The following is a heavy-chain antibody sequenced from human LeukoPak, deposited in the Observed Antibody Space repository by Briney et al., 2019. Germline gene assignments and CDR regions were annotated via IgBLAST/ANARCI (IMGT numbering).Heavy chain of an antibody. CDR3: ARSTRPYCSSTSCYLVY. CDR2: IYTSGST. D-gene: IGHD2-2*01. Sequence: SETLSLTCTVSGGSISSGSYYWSWIRQPAGKGLEWIGRIYTSGSTNYNPSLKSRVTISVDTSKNQFSLKLSSVTAADTAVYYCARSTRPYCSSTSCYLVYWGQGTLVTVSS. CDR1: GGSISSGSYY. J-gene: IGHJ4*02. V-gene: IGHV4-61*02.